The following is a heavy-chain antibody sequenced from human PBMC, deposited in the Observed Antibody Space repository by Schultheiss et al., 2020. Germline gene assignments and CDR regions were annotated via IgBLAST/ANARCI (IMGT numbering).Heavy chain of an antibody. J-gene: IGHJ3*02. CDR3: ARLVRGLNAFDI. CDR2: INHSGST. Sequence: SETLSLTCAVYGGSFSGYYWSWIRQPPGKGLEWIGEINHSGSTNYNPSLKSRVTISVDTSKNQFSLKLGSVTAADTAVYYCARLVRGLNAFDIWSQGTMVTVSS. CDR1: GGSFSGYY. V-gene: IGHV4-34*01. D-gene: IGHD3-10*01.